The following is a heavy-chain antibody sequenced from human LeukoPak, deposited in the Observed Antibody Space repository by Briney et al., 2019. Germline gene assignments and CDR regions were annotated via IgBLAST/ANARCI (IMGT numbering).Heavy chain of an antibody. Sequence: GGSLRLSCAASGFSFSSYAMTWARQAPVKGLEWVSAISGDGTRTYYADSVKGRFTISRDNSKNTLSLQMNSLRAEDTAVYYCAKDPGTYCGGDCYVDYWGQGTLVTVSS. D-gene: IGHD2-21*02. CDR3: AKDPGTYCGGDCYVDY. CDR2: ISGDGTRT. V-gene: IGHV3-23*01. CDR1: GFSFSSYA. J-gene: IGHJ4*02.